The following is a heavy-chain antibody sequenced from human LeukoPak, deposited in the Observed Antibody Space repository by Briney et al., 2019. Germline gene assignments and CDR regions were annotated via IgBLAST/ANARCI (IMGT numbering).Heavy chain of an antibody. CDR1: GFTLSGST. CDR3: TRLSTSQITDY. Sequence: GGSLRLSCAASGFTLSGSTVHWVRQASGKGLEWVGRIRSEANNDATEYAASVKGRFTISRNDSQNTAYLQMNSLKTDDTAVYYCTRLSTSQITDYWGQGTLVTVSS. CDR2: IRSEANNDAT. J-gene: IGHJ4*02. V-gene: IGHV3-73*01. D-gene: IGHD2/OR15-2a*01.